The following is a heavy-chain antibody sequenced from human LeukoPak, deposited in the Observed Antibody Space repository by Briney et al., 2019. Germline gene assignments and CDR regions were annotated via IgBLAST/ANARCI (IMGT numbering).Heavy chain of an antibody. J-gene: IGHJ4*02. Sequence: QPGGSLRLSCAASGFTFSSYSMNWVRQAPGKGLEWVSYISSGSTIYYADSVKGRFTISRDNAKNSLYLQMNSLRAEDTAVYYCARVPTVTAYFDYWGQGTLVTVSS. D-gene: IGHD4-17*01. V-gene: IGHV3-48*04. CDR1: GFTFSSYS. CDR3: ARVPTVTAYFDY. CDR2: ISSGSTI.